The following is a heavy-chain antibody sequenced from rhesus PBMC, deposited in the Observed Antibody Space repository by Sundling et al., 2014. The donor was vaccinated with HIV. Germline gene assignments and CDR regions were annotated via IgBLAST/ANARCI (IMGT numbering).Heavy chain of an antibody. D-gene: IGHD2-21*01. V-gene: IGHV3-54*02. CDR3: ARVHLQVVALLDY. Sequence: EVQLVESGGGLVQPGGSLRLSCAASGFTFSSYSIALGPPGSREGPWSGWQLYGMMESNKYYSDSVKDRFTISRDNSKNMLYLQMNDLKLEDTAVYYCARVHLQVVALLDYWGQGSPGHRXL. CDR2: YGMMESNK. J-gene: IGHJ4*01. CDR1: GFTFSSYS.